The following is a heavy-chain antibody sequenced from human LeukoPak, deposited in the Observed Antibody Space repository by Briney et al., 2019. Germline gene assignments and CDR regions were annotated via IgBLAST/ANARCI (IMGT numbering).Heavy chain of an antibody. CDR1: GFTVSRNV. CDR2: FYSDDRA. CDR3: ARDLAGLQDPRYYDYMDV. D-gene: IGHD3-16*01. J-gene: IGHJ6*03. V-gene: IGHV3-66*02. Sequence: QPGGSLRLSCVASGFTVSRNVMSWVRQAPGKGLEWVSLFYSDDRAFYADSVKGRFTISRNNSKNTLFLQMSSLKPEDTAIYYCARDLAGLQDPRYYDYMDVWGKGTTVTVSS.